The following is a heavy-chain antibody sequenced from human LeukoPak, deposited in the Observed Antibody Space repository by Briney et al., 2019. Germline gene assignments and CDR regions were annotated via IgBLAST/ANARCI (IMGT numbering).Heavy chain of an antibody. D-gene: IGHD2-21*02. CDR3: ARTRYCGGDFYPWDFHY. CDR1: GFTFSSYC. Sequence: PGGSLRLSCAASGFTFSSYCMNWVRQAPGKGLEWVSSIIISSTSLYYANSVKGRFTISRDNAKNSLSLQMNSLRAEDTAVYYCARTRYCGGDFYPWDFHYWGQGTPVTVSS. V-gene: IGHV3-21*01. J-gene: IGHJ4*02. CDR2: IIISSTSL.